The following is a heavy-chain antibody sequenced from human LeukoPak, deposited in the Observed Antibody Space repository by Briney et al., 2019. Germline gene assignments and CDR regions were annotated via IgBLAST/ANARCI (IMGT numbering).Heavy chain of an antibody. J-gene: IGHJ4*02. CDR3: VTYYFDSSGPKKNY. V-gene: IGHV4-34*01. Sequence: SETLSLTCAVYGGSFSGYYWSWIRQPPGKGLEWIGEINHSGSTNYNPSLKSRVTISVDTSKKQFSLKLSSVTAADTAVYYCVTYYFDSSGPKKNYWGQGTLVTVSS. CDR2: INHSGST. CDR1: GGSFSGYY. D-gene: IGHD3-22*01.